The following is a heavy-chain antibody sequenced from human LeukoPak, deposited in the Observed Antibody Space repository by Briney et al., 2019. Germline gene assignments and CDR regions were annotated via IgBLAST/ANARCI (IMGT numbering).Heavy chain of an antibody. Sequence: SETLSLTCGVYGVASSGNYWSWIRQSPGRGLEWIGEINHSGSTNYNPSLKSRVIISIDTSKNQFSLKLSSVTAADTAVYYCARGDGYSYGYENLDYWGQGTLVTVSS. J-gene: IGHJ4*02. CDR2: INHSGST. D-gene: IGHD5-18*01. CDR3: ARGDGYSYGYENLDY. V-gene: IGHV4-34*01. CDR1: GVASSGNY.